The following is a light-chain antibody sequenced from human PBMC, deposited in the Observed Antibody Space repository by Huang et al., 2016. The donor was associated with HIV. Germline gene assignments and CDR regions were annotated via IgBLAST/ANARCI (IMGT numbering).Light chain of an antibody. CDR3: MQTLQTPFT. CDR2: LGS. J-gene: IGKJ3*01. Sequence: IVLTQSPVSLSVTPGEPASISCRSSQSLLHTFVYSCLHWYVQRPGQSPQLLISLGSDVASGVPDRFSGRGSGPDFTLRISSVESWDVGVYYCMQTLQTPFTFGPGTKVHIK. V-gene: IGKV2-28*01. CDR1: QSLLHTFVYSC.